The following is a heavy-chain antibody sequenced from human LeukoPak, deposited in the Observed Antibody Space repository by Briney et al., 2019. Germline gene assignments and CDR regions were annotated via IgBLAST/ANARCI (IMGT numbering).Heavy chain of an antibody. Sequence: GRSLRLSCAASGFTFSYYAMHWVRQAPGKGLEYVSAISSDGDSRYYANSVKDRVTISRDNSKNMMYLQMGSLRSEDMAVYYCARWVSTSYDAFDIWGQGTMVTVSP. CDR3: ARWVSTSYDAFDI. CDR2: ISSDGDSR. J-gene: IGHJ3*02. CDR1: GFTFSYYA. D-gene: IGHD6-6*01. V-gene: IGHV3-64*01.